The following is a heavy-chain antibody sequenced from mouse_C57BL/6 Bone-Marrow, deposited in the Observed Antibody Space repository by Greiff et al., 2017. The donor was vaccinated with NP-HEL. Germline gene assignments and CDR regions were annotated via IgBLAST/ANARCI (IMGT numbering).Heavy chain of an antibody. D-gene: IGHD2-4*01. CDR1: GYSFTDYN. CDR3: ARSLIYYDYDYYAMDY. CDR2: INPNYGTT. J-gene: IGHJ4*01. V-gene: IGHV1-39*01. Sequence: VHVKQSGPELVKPGASVKISCKASGYSFTDYNMNWVKQSNGKSLEWIGVINPNYGTTSYNQKFKGKATLTVDQSSSTAYMQLNSLTSEDSAVYYCARSLIYYDYDYYAMDYWGQGTSVTVSS.